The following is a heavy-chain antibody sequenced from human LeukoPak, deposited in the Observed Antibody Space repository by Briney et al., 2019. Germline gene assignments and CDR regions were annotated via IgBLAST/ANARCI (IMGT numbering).Heavy chain of an antibody. Sequence: GASVKVSCKASGFTFTDYYLHWVRQAPGQGLEWMGRIILNGGATSYAQKFQGRVTLTRDTSISTAYMELIRQTSDDTAVYYRATDGGNHNFDYWGQGTLVTVSS. D-gene: IGHD1-14*01. CDR2: IILNGGAT. J-gene: IGHJ4*02. CDR1: GFTFTDYY. CDR3: ATDGGNHNFDY. V-gene: IGHV1-2*06.